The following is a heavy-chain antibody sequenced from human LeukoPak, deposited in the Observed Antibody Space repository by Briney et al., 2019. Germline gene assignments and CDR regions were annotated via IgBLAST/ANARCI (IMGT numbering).Heavy chain of an antibody. Sequence: GGSLKLFCAASGFVFSGSAMHWVRQAPGKGLEWVGRIGSKLNSYATGYAASVKGRFTISRDASKNTAYLQMNSLKTEDTAVYYCTRKDDYGGPIDYWGQGTLVTVSS. V-gene: IGHV3-73*01. CDR3: TRKDDYGGPIDY. J-gene: IGHJ4*02. CDR1: GFVFSGSA. CDR2: IGSKLNSYAT. D-gene: IGHD4-23*01.